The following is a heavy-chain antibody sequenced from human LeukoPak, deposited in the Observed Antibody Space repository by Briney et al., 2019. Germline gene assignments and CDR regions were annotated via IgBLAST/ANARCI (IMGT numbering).Heavy chain of an antibody. V-gene: IGHV4-34*01. CDR3: ASRGTFDY. Sequence: SETLSLTCAVYGGSFSGYYWSWIRQPPGKGLEWIGEINHSGSTNYNPSLKSRVTISVDTSKNHISLKLSSVTAADTAVYYCASRGTFDYWGQGTLVTVSS. D-gene: IGHD3-10*01. CDR1: GGSFSGYY. J-gene: IGHJ4*02. CDR2: INHSGST.